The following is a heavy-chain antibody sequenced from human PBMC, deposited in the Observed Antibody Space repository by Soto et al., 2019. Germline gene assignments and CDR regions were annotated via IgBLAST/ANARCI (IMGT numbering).Heavy chain of an antibody. CDR2: VSIGGST. CDR3: AKRRGAGGNFDY. V-gene: IGHV3-23*01. Sequence: DVQLLESGGGLVQPEGSLRLSCAASGFTFSSYAMGWVRQGPGKGLEWVAVVSIGGSTHYADSVRGRFTISRDNSKNTLSLQMNSLTDEDTAVYFCAKRRGAGGNFDYWGQGALVTVSS. CDR1: GFTFSSYA. D-gene: IGHD1-26*01. J-gene: IGHJ4*02.